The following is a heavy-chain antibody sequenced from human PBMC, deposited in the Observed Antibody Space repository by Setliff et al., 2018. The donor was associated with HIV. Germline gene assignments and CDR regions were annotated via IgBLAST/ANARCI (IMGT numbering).Heavy chain of an antibody. J-gene: IGHJ4*02. V-gene: IGHV4-31*01. D-gene: IGHD2-21*02. CDR2: IYFSGSA. CDR1: GDSIISGNFF. Sequence: SETLSLTCNVSGDSIISGNFFWSWIRQSPGKGLEWIGYIYFSGSATHNPSLTSPVTISVDTSKNEFYLTLSSVTAADTAVYYCARGRVFCDGDSCYHFDYGGQGILVTVSS. CDR3: ARGRVFCDGDSCYHFDY.